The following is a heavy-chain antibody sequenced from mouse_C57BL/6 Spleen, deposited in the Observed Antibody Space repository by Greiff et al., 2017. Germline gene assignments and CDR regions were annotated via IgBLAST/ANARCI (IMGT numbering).Heavy chain of an antibody. Sequence: VQLQQSGPELVKPGASVKISCKASGYTFTDYYMNWVKQSHGKSLEWIGDINPNNGGTSYNQKFKGKATLTVDKSSSTAYMEHRSLTSEDSAVYYCARPEGYDKYFDVWGTGTTVTVSS. CDR3: ARPEGYDKYFDV. D-gene: IGHD2-2*01. CDR2: INPNNGGT. CDR1: GYTFTDYY. V-gene: IGHV1-26*01. J-gene: IGHJ1*03.